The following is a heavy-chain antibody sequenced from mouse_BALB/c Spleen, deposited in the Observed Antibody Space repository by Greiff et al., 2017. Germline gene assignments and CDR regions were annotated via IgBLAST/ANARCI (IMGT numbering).Heavy chain of an antibody. CDR1: GYTFTNYW. V-gene: IGHV1-63*02. J-gene: IGHJ3*01. Sequence: VKLMESGAELVRPGTSVKISCKASGYTFTNYWLGWVKQRPGHGLEWIGDIYPGGGYTNYNEKFKGKATLTSDTSSSTAYMQLSSLTSEDSAVYFCARAYRYDGEAWFAYWGQGTLVTVSA. D-gene: IGHD2-14*01. CDR3: ARAYRYDGEAWFAY. CDR2: IYPGGGYT.